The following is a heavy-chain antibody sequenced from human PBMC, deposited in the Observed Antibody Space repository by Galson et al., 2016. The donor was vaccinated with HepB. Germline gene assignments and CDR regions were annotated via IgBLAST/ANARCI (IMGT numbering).Heavy chain of an antibody. D-gene: IGHD3-9*01. J-gene: IGHJ4*02. CDR3: ARGTTVLRYPELTN. V-gene: IGHV3-13*01. Sequence: SLRLSCAASEFTFTTYDEHWVRQAPGEGLEWVSIIGGPGDTYYPGSVKGRFIISREIAKNSLYLQINSLRAEDTAVYYCARGTTVLRYPELTNWGQGTLVTVSS. CDR1: EFTFTTYD. CDR2: IGGPGDT.